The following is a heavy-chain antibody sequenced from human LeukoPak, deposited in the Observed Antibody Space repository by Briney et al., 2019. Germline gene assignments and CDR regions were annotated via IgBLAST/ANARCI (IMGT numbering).Heavy chain of an antibody. V-gene: IGHV4-4*02. Sequence: SETLSLTCSVSIGSISSSKWWSWVRQSPVKGLEWIGEIYLYGTTNYNPSFTSRVTMSVDRSRNQFSLKLTSVTAADTAVYYCARQKWEQQGRDYYFNGLDVWGPGTTVIVSS. CDR3: ARQKWEQQGRDYYFNGLDV. J-gene: IGHJ6*02. CDR1: IGSISSSKW. CDR2: IYLYGTT. D-gene: IGHD1/OR15-1a*01.